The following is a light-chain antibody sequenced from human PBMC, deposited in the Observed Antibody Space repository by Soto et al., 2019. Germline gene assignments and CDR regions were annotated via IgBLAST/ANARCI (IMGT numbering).Light chain of an antibody. V-gene: IGLV2-18*02. CDR1: SYDVGSYNR. Sequence: QSVLTQPPSVSGSPGQSVTISCTGTSYDVGSYNRVSWYQQPPGTAPKLMIYEVIYRPSGVPDRFSGSKSGNTASLTISGLQAEDEADYYCSSYTSSNTVVFGGGTKVTVL. CDR2: EVI. CDR3: SSYTSSNTVV. J-gene: IGLJ2*01.